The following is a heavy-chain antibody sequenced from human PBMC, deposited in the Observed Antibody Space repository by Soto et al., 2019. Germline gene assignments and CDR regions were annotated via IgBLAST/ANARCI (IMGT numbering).Heavy chain of an antibody. CDR2: IIPIFGTA. CDR3: AREDRLASHYYGMDV. V-gene: IGHV1-69*13. J-gene: IGHJ6*02. CDR1: GGTFSSYA. Sequence: SVKVSCKASGGTFSSYAISWVRQAPGQGLEWMGGIIPIFGTANYAQKFQGRVTITADESTSTAYMELSSLRSEDTAVYYCAREDRLASHYYGMDVWGQGTTVTVSS.